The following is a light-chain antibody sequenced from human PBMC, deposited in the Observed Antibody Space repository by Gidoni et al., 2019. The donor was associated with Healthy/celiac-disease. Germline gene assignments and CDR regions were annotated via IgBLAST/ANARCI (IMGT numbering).Light chain of an antibody. CDR1: QSISSW. CDR2: KAS. Sequence: IQITQSPSTLSASVGDRVTITCRASQSISSWLAWYQQKPGKAPKLLIYKASSLESGVPSRFSGSGSGTEFTLTISSLQPDDFATYYCQQYNSYRTFGQGTRLEIK. J-gene: IGKJ5*01. CDR3: QQYNSYRT. V-gene: IGKV1-5*03.